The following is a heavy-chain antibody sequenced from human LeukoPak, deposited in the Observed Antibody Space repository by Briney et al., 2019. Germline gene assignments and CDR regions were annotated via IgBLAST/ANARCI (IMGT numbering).Heavy chain of an antibody. J-gene: IGHJ4*02. CDR1: GFTFSNYN. CDR2: ISSSSAYI. V-gene: IGHV3-21*01. Sequence: GGSLRLSCAAPGFTFSNYNINWVRQAPGKGLEWVSSISSSSAYIYYADSVKGRFTISRDNAKNSLYLQMNSLRAEDTAVYYCARSMIRGVVYFDYWGQGTLVTVSS. D-gene: IGHD3-10*01. CDR3: ARSMIRGVVYFDY.